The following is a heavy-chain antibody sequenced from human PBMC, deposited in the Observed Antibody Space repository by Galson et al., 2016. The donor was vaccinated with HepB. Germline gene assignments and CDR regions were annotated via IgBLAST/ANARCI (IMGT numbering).Heavy chain of an antibody. CDR1: GYTFIGHY. CDR2: INPSGGGT. CDR3: ARVPVPFTETYCFDS. D-gene: IGHD1-14*01. V-gene: IGHV1-2*02. Sequence: SVKVSCKASGYTFIGHYIHWVRQAPGQGLEWMGWINPSGGGTNSAQKFQARVTMTSDTSISTAYMEMSSLRSDDTAVYYCARVPVPFTETYCFDSWGQGTLVTVSS. J-gene: IGHJ4*02.